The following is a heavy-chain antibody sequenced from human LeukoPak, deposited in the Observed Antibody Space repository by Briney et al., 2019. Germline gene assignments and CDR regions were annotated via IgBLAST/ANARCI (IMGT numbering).Heavy chain of an antibody. CDR3: ARAKGYSSSWSPGDV. D-gene: IGHD6-13*01. CDR1: GFTLSSYG. CDR2: IWYDGRNK. J-gene: IGHJ6*04. V-gene: IGHV3-33*01. Sequence: GGSLRPSCPASGFTLSSYGMHWVRQVPGKGLEWVAVIWYDGRNKYYADSVKGRFTISRDNSKNTLYLQMNSLRAEDTAVYYCARAKGYSSSWSPGDVWGKGTTVTVSS.